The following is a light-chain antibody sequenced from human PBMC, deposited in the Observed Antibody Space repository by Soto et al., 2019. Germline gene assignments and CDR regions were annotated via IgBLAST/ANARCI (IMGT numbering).Light chain of an antibody. J-gene: IGKJ1*01. Sequence: DIQMTQSPSTLSASVGDRVTITCRASQTVERWLAWYQQKPGKAPNLLISDVSSLERGVPSRFSGSGSATEFTLTISVLQPDDFATYYCQQYKDSMYTFGQGTKVESK. V-gene: IGKV1-5*01. CDR1: QTVERW. CDR2: DVS. CDR3: QQYKDSMYT.